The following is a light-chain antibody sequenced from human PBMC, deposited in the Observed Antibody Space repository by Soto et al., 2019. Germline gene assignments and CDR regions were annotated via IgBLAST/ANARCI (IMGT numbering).Light chain of an antibody. V-gene: IGKV4-1*01. J-gene: IGKJ4*01. CDR2: WAS. CDR3: QQYDSTPLT. Sequence: DIVMTQSPDSLAVSLGERATINCKSSQSVFYSSNNNNYLAWYQQKPGQPPKLLIYWASTRESGVPDRFSGSGSGTDFTLTISSLQAEDVAVYYCQQYDSTPLTFGGGTKVEI. CDR1: QSVFYSSNNNNY.